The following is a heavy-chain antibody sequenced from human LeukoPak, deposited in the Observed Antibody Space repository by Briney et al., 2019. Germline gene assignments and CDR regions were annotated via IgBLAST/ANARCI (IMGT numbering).Heavy chain of an antibody. V-gene: IGHV3-23*01. CDR2: ISGSGGST. D-gene: IGHD1-26*01. CDR3: AKKMGATGSNAFDI. Sequence: GGSLRLSCAASGFTFSSYEMNWVRQAPGKGLEWVSAISGSGGSTYYADSVKGRFTISRDNSKNTLYLQMNSLRAEDTAVYYCAKKMGATGSNAFDIWGQGTMVTVSS. CDR1: GFTFSSYE. J-gene: IGHJ3*02.